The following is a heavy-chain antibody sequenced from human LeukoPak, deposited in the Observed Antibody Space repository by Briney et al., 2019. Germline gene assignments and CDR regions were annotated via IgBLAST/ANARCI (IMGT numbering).Heavy chain of an antibody. V-gene: IGHV4-59*01. J-gene: IGHJ4*02. CDR2: IYYSGNT. CDR1: GGSINNYY. CDR3: ARGEYGSSWYDY. Sequence: SETLSLTCTASGGSINNYYCSWIRQPPGKGLEWIGYIYYSGNTNYNPSLKSRVTISVDTSKNQLSLKLTSVTAADTAVYYCARGEYGSSWYDYWGQGTLVTVSS. D-gene: IGHD6-13*01.